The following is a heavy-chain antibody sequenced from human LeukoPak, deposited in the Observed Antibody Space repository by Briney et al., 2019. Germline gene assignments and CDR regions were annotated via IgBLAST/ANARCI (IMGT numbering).Heavy chain of an antibody. CDR2: IKQDASEK. J-gene: IGHJ6*03. D-gene: IGHD6-19*01. CDR1: GFTFSSYC. CDR3: AREGSDWNYYYYMDV. Sequence: GGSLRLSCAASGFTFSSYCMSWVRQAPGKGLEWVANIKQDASEKYYVDSVKGRFTISRDNAKNSLYLQMNSLRAEDTAVYYCAREGSDWNYYYYMDVWGKGTTVTISS. V-gene: IGHV3-7*01.